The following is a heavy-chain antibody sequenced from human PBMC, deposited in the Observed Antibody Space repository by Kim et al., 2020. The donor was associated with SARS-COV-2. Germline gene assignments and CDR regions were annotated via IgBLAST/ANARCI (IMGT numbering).Heavy chain of an antibody. J-gene: IGHJ3*02. CDR3: ARVKELLWDGTDGGAFDI. V-gene: IGHV4-30-2*01. CDR1: GGSISSGGYS. D-gene: IGHD1-26*01. CDR2: IYHSGST. Sequence: SETLSLTCAVSGGSISSGGYSWSWIRQPPGKGLEWIGYIYHSGSTYYNPSLKSRVTISVDRSKNQFSLKLSSVTAADTAVYYCARVKELLWDGTDGGAFDIWGQGTMVTVSS.